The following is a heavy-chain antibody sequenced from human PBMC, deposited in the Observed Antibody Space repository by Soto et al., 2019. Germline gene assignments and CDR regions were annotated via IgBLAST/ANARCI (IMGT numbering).Heavy chain of an antibody. V-gene: IGHV3-13*04. D-gene: IGHD1-26*01. CDR1: GFIFSSYD. CDR2: IGTAGDT. CDR3: ARTYSGSYSGYYYGMDV. Sequence: GGSLRLSCAASGFIFSSYDMHWVRQATGKGLEWVSAIGTAGDTYYPGSVKGRFTISRENAKNSLYLQINSLRAGDTAVYYCARTYSGSYSGYYYGMDVWGQGTTVTVSS. J-gene: IGHJ6*02.